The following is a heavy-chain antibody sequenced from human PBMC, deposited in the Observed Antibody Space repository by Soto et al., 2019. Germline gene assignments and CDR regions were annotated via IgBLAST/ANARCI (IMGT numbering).Heavy chain of an antibody. CDR1: GFTFSSYS. D-gene: IGHD3-22*01. J-gene: IGHJ4*02. CDR2: ISSSSYI. CDR3: ASPYYYDSSGYYY. Sequence: GGSLRLSCAASGFTFSSYSMNWVRQAPGKGLEWVSSISSSSYIYYADSVKGRFTISRDNAKNSLYLQMNSLRAEDTAVYYCASPYYYDSSGYYYWGQGTLVTVSS. V-gene: IGHV3-21*01.